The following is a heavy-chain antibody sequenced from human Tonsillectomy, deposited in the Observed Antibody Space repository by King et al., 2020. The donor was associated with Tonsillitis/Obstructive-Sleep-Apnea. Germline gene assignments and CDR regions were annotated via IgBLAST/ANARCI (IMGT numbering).Heavy chain of an antibody. D-gene: IGHD2-2*01. CDR2: IDPNDSYI. CDR3: ARRSCSGTNCYYDYGMDV. Sequence: VQLVESGSEVKKPGESLRISCKGSGYSFTSYWISWVRQMPGKGLEWVGRIDPNDSYINYSPSFQGHVTISTDKSVGTPYLQWRSLKASDTAMYYCARRSCSGTNCYYDYGMDVWGQGTPVTVSS. V-gene: IGHV5-10-1*03. CDR1: GYSFTSYW. J-gene: IGHJ6*02.